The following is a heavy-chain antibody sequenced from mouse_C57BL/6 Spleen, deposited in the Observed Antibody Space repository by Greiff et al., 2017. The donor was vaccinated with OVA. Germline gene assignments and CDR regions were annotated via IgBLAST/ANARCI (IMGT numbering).Heavy chain of an antibody. CDR2: IYPGDGDT. CDR1: GYAFSSSW. Sequence: QVQLKESGPELVKPGASVKISCKASGYAFSSSWMNWVKQRPGKGLEWIGRIYPGDGDTNYNGKFKGKATLTADKSSSTSYMQISSLTSEDSAVYFCARYGGNYYFDYWGQGTTLTVSS. J-gene: IGHJ2*01. V-gene: IGHV1-82*01. CDR3: ARYGGNYYFDY. D-gene: IGHD2-1*01.